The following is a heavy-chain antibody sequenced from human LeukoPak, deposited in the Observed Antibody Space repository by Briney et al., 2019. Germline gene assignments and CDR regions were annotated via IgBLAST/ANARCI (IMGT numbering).Heavy chain of an antibody. D-gene: IGHD3-22*01. CDR3: ARDGSDSSGYGGMDV. CDR1: DYTFTSYG. CDR2: ISAYNGNT. V-gene: IGHV1-18*01. Sequence: ASVQVSCQASDYTFTSYGISWVRQAPGQGLEWMGWISAYNGNTNYAQKLQGRVTMTTDTSTSTAYMELRSLRSDDTAVYYCARDGSDSSGYGGMDVWGQGTTVTVSS. J-gene: IGHJ6*02.